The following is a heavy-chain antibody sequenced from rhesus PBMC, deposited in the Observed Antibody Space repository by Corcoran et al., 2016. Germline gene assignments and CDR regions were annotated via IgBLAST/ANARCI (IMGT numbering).Heavy chain of an antibody. V-gene: IGHV4-65*01. CDR2: ISGSSGST. D-gene: IGHD1-44*02. J-gene: IGHJ4*01. CDR1: GGSISSSNW. CDR3: ARRRVGATFDY. Sequence: QVQLQESGPGLVKPSETLSLTCAVSGGSISSSNWWSWFRQPPGKGLEWIWYISGSSGSTSSKPSLKSRVTISTDPSKNQFSLKLSSVTAADTAVYYCARRRVGATFDYWGQGVLVTVSS.